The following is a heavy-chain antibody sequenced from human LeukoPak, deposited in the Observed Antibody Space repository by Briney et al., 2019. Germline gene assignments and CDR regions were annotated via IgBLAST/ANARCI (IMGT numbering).Heavy chain of an antibody. Sequence: ASVKVSCKASGYTFTGYYMHWVRQAPGQGLECMGWINPNSGGTSYAQKFQGRVTMTRDTSISTAYMELSRLRSDDTAVYYCARNGYGDNADAFDIWGQGTMVTVSS. J-gene: IGHJ3*02. CDR3: ARNGYGDNADAFDI. CDR2: INPNSGGT. CDR1: GYTFTGYY. D-gene: IGHD4-17*01. V-gene: IGHV1-2*02.